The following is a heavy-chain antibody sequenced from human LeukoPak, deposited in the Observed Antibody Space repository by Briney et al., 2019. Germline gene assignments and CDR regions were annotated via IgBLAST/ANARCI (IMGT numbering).Heavy chain of an antibody. D-gene: IGHD2-15*01. CDR2: IDPIDSYT. CDR3: ARHGYCSGDSCYSASYFSYYGMDV. J-gene: IGHJ6*02. V-gene: IGHV5-10-1*01. CDR1: GYSFTRYW. Sequence: GESLRISCKASGYSFTRYWISWVRQMPGKGLEWMGRIDPIDSYTNYSPSFQGHVTISSDKSISTAYLQWTSLRASDTAIYYCARHGYCSGDSCYSASYFSYYGMDVWGQGTSVTVSS.